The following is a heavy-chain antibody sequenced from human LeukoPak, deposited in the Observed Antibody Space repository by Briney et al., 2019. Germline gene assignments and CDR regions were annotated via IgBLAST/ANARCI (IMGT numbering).Heavy chain of an antibody. V-gene: IGHV3-30*18. Sequence: PGGSLRLSCAASGFTFSSYGVHWVRQAPGKGLEWVAVIPYDGSNKYYADSVKGRFTISRDNSKNTLYLQMNSLRAEDTAVYYCAKDGVHDYWGQGTLVTVSS. CDR1: GFTFSSYG. CDR2: IPYDGSNK. CDR3: AKDGVHDY. D-gene: IGHD3-16*01. J-gene: IGHJ4*02.